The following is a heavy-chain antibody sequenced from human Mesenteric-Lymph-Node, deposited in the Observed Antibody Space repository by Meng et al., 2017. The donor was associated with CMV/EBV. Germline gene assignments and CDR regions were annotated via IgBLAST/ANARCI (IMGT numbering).Heavy chain of an antibody. Sequence: VSGGSINKNKWWSWVRQPPGKGLEWIGEIYHSGNTNYNYSPSLKSRVTMSVDFRENQFSLKVSSMTAADTAVYYCARDQGGYGAIEYWGQGTLVTVSS. V-gene: IGHV4-4*02. CDR3: ARDQGGYGAIEY. D-gene: IGHD4-17*01. CDR1: GGSINKNKW. J-gene: IGHJ4*02. CDR2: IYHSGNT.